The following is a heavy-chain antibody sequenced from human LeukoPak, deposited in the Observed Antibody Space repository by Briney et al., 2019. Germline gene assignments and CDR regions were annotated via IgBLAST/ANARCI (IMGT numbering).Heavy chain of an antibody. CDR1: GGSISSYY. D-gene: IGHD5-18*01. CDR2: IYYSGST. CDR3: ARALSRGYSYGYYNYYYMDV. V-gene: IGHV4-59*01. J-gene: IGHJ6*03. Sequence: SETLSLTCTVSGGSISSYYWSWIRQPPGKGLEWIGYIYYSGSTNYNPSLKSRVTISVDTSKNQFSLKLSSVTAAATAVYYCARALSRGYSYGYYNYYYMDVWGKGTTVTVSS.